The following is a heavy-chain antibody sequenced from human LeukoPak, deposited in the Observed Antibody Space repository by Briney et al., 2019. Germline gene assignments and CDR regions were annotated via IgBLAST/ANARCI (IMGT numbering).Heavy chain of an antibody. V-gene: IGHV4-38-2*02. CDR2: MFHSGST. CDR3: ARRLPPYYYDSSGYTY. CDR1: GYSISSGYY. D-gene: IGHD3-22*01. J-gene: IGHJ4*02. Sequence: SETLSLTCTVSGYSISSGYYWGWIRQPPGKGLEWIGSMFHSGSTYYNPSLKSRVTMSVDTSKNQFSLKLSSVTAADTAVYYCARRLPPYYYDSSGYTYWGQGTLVTASS.